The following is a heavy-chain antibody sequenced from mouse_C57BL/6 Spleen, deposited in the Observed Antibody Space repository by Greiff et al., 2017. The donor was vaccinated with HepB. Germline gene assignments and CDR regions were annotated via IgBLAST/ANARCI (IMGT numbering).Heavy chain of an antibody. CDR2: IRNKANGYTT. V-gene: IGHV7-3*01. D-gene: IGHD3-2*02. Sequence: DVHLVESGGGLVQPGGSLSLSCAASGFTFTDYYMSWVRQPPGKALEWLGFIRNKANGYTTEYSASVKGRFTISRDNSQSILYLQMNALRAEDSATYYCARWGAQAPFDYWGQGTTLTVSS. J-gene: IGHJ2*01. CDR3: ARWGAQAPFDY. CDR1: GFTFTDYY.